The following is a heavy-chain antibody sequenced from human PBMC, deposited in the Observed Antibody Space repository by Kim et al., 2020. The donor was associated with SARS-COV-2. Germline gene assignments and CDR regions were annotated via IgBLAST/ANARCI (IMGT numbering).Heavy chain of an antibody. CDR1: GGTFNSHS. CDR3: ASGGFSACDVMGIGTYNGKDV. J-gene: IGHJ6*02. Sequence: SVKVSCKASGGTFNSHSISWVRQAPGQGLEWMGGIIPIFDATNYAQTFQGRLTISADDSTSTAHMQLSGLTVEDTAIYYCASGGFSACDVMGIGTYNGKDVWGQGTTLTVSS. V-gene: IGHV1-69*13. D-gene: IGHD5-12*01. CDR2: IIPIFDAT.